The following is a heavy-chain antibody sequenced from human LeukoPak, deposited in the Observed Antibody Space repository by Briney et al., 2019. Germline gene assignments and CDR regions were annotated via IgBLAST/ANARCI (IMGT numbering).Heavy chain of an antibody. Sequence: SETLSLTCSVSGGSISGYYWTWIRQTPGKGLEWIGYSHDSGSTNYNPSLKSRVTISVDTSKNQFSLKLSSVTAADTAVYYCARGNIVVVPAAVRGYYYYYMDVWGKGTTVTISS. J-gene: IGHJ6*03. CDR2: SHDSGST. CDR1: GGSISGYY. CDR3: ARGNIVVVPAAVRGYYYYYMDV. D-gene: IGHD2-2*01. V-gene: IGHV4-59*01.